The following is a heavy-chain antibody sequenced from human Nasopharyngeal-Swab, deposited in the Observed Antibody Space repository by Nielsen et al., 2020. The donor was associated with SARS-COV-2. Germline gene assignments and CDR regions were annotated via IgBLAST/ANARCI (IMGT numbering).Heavy chain of an antibody. D-gene: IGHD2-21*01. CDR2: IFYSGST. CDR1: GGSISLYY. J-gene: IGHJ4*01. Sequence: SETLSLTCTVSGGSISLYYWSWIRQPPGKGLEWIGSIFYSGSTHYNPSLKSRVTVSVDTSKNQFSLNLSSVTAADTALYYCARHGVPGVVVVAATDYWGHGTLVTVSS. CDR3: ARHGVPGVVVVAATDY. V-gene: IGHV4-59*05.